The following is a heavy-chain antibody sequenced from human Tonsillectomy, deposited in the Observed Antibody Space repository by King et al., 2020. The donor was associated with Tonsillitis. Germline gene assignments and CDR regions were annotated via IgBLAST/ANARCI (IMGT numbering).Heavy chain of an antibody. CDR2: INPNSGGT. D-gene: IGHD3-22*01. Sequence: LQLVQSGAEVKKPGASVKVSCKASGYTFTGYYMHWVRQAPGQGLEWMGWINPNSGGTNYAQKFQGRVTMTRDTSISTAYMELGRLRSDDTAVYYCARDWAYYYDSSGYQDYWGQGTLVTVSS. J-gene: IGHJ4*02. CDR3: ARDWAYYYDSSGYQDY. V-gene: IGHV1-2*02. CDR1: GYTFTGYY.